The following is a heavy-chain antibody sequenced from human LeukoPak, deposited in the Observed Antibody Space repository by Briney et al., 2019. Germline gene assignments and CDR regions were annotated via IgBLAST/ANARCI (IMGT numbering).Heavy chain of an antibody. CDR3: ARDQCGGDCYYFDY. J-gene: IGHJ4*02. CDR1: GGSISRSSYY. V-gene: IGHV4-39*07. D-gene: IGHD2-21*02. Sequence: SETLSLTCTFSGGSISRSSYYWGWIRQPPGKGLEWIGSIYYSGSTYYNPSLKSRVTISVDTSKNQFSLRLSSVTAADTAVYYCARDQCGGDCYYFDYWGQGTLVTVSS. CDR2: IYYSGST.